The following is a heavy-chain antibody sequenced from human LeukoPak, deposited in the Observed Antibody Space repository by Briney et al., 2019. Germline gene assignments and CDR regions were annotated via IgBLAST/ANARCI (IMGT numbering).Heavy chain of an antibody. Sequence: GASVKVSCKASGGTFSSYAISWVRQAPGQGLKWMGGIIPIFGTANYAQKFQGRVTITADESTSTAYMELSSLRSEDTAVYYCARGQPPSIAAADDAFDIWGQGTMVTVSS. CDR2: IIPIFGTA. D-gene: IGHD6-13*01. CDR3: ARGQPPSIAAADDAFDI. CDR1: GGTFSSYA. J-gene: IGHJ3*02. V-gene: IGHV1-69*01.